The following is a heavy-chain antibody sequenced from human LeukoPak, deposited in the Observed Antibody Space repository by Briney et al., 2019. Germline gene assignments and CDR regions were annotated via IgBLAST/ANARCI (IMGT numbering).Heavy chain of an antibody. D-gene: IGHD2-15*01. CDR2: ISGSGGST. V-gene: IGHV3-23*01. J-gene: IGHJ4*02. CDR3: AKDPRYCSGGSCYFGYYFDY. CDR1: GSTFSSYA. Sequence: GGSLRLSCAASGSTFSSYAMSWVRQAPGKGLEWVSAISGSGGSTYYADSVKGRFTISRDNSKNTLYLQMNSLRAEDTAVYYCAKDPRYCSGGSCYFGYYFDYWGQGTLVTVSS.